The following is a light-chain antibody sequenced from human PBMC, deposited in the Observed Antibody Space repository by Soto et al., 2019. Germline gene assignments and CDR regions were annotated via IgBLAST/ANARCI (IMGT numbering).Light chain of an antibody. CDR1: QSLTSH. V-gene: IGKV1-5*01. CDR2: DVS. CDR3: QQYKIYPYT. Sequence: DIQMTQSPSTLSASIGDRVTLTCRASQSLTSHLAWYQQKPGRPPKLLIYDVSILDSGIPARFSGSESGTDFTLTISSLRPDDVATFYCQQYKIYPYTFGQGT. J-gene: IGKJ2*01.